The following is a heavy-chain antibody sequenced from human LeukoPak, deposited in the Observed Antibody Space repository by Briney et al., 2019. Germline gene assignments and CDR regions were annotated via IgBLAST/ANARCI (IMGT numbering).Heavy chain of an antibody. D-gene: IGHD5-18*01. CDR3: ARGESGYSYGPFDY. CDR2: INPNSGGT. Sequence: ASVKVSCKASGYTFTGYYMHWVRQAPGQGLEWMGWINPNSGGTNYAQKFQGWVTMTRDTSISTAYMELSRLRSDDTAVYYCARGESGYSYGPFDYWGQGTLVTVSS. CDR1: GYTFTGYY. V-gene: IGHV1-2*04. J-gene: IGHJ4*02.